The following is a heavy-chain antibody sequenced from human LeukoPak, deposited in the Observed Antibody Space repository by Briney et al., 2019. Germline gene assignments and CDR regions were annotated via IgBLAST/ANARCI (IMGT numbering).Heavy chain of an antibody. CDR2: LYYVGNT. CDR1: GGSISTNSYY. CDR3: ARAPRLRVTLVRSIHAAFDM. V-gene: IGHV4-39*02. D-gene: IGHD3-10*01. Sequence: PSETLSLTCTVSGGSISTNSYYWGWIRQPPGKGLEWIGSLYYVGNTFLNPSLASRVTITVDKSKNQFSLKLRSPTAADTAVYYCARAPRLRVTLVRSIHAAFDMWGQGTMVTVSS. J-gene: IGHJ3*02.